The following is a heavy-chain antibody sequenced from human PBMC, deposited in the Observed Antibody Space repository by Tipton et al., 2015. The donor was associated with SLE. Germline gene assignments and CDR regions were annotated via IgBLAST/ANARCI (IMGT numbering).Heavy chain of an antibody. V-gene: IGHV4-34*01. Sequence: TLSLTCTVSGGSINAYYWNWIRQTPGKGLEWIGEIHHSGSTNCNPSLKSRVTISVDTSNYQVSLNLSSVTAADTAVYYCARGRHIVVVIPGGRDYGLDVWGQGTTVTVSS. CDR2: IHHSGST. CDR1: GGSINAYY. CDR3: ARGRHIVVVIPGGRDYGLDV. D-gene: IGHD2-21*01. J-gene: IGHJ6*02.